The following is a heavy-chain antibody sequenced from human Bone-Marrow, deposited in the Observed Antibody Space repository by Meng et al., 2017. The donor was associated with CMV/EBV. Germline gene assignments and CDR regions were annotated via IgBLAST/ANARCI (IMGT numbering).Heavy chain of an antibody. CDR3: ARDRPYSSPDKYYYYYGMDV. CDR2: IYSGGST. V-gene: IGHV3-NL1*01. Sequence: GESLKISGAASEFIFSNFGMHWVRQAPGKGLEWVSVIYSGGSTYYADSVKGRFTISRDNSKNTLYLQMNSLRAEDTAVYYCARDRPYSSPDKYYYYYGMDVWGQGTTVTVSS. J-gene: IGHJ6*02. D-gene: IGHD6-13*01. CDR1: EFIFSNFG.